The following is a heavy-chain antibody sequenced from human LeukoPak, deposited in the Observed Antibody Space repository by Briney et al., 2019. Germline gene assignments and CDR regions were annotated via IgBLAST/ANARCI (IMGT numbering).Heavy chain of an antibody. CDR2: IYYSVST. D-gene: IGHD3-22*01. CDR3: ARVFHYYDSSGCFDY. Sequence: SETLSLTCTVSGGSISSHYWSWIRQPPGKGLEWIGYIYYSVSTNYNPSLKSRVTISIDTSKNQFSLKLSSVTAADTAVYYCARVFHYYDSSGCFDYWGQGTLVTVSS. CDR1: GGSISSHY. V-gene: IGHV4-59*11. J-gene: IGHJ4*02.